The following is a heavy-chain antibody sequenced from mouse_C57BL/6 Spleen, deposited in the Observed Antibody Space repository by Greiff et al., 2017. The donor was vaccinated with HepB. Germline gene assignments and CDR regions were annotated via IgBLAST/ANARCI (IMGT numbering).Heavy chain of an antibody. Sequence: QVQLQQSGAELVRPGASVTLSCKASGYTFTDYDMHWVKQTPVHGLEWIGAIDPETGGTAYNQKFKGKAILTADKSSSTAYMELRSLTSEDSAVYYCTRSYYGSSYLYYFDYWGQGTTLTVSS. J-gene: IGHJ2*01. V-gene: IGHV1-15*01. D-gene: IGHD1-1*01. CDR1: GYTFTDYD. CDR2: IDPETGGT. CDR3: TRSYYGSSYLYYFDY.